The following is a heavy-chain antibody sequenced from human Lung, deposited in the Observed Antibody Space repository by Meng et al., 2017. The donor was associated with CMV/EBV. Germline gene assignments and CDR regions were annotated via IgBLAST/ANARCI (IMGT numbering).Heavy chain of an antibody. CDR2: IRAYTVNT. J-gene: IGHJ3*02. Sequence: ASVXVSXKASGYTFTNYGLSWVRQAPGQGLEWMGWIRAYTVNTNYAQKFQGRVTMTADRFTDTAYMELRSLRSDDTAAYYCVRVRGQWELGDTSDILGQGXMVTVSS. CDR1: GYTFTNYG. D-gene: IGHD1-26*01. V-gene: IGHV1-18*01. CDR3: VRVRGQWELGDTSDI.